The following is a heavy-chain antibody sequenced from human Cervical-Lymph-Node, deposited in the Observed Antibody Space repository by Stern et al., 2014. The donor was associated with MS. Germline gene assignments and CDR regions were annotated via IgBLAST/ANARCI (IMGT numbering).Heavy chain of an antibody. V-gene: IGHV1-3*01. Sequence: QVQLVQSGAEVKKPGASVKLSCKASGYSFTNYAIHWVRQAPGQRLEWMGWITAANGNTWYSQKFQGRVTITRDTSASTAYMELTSLRTEDTALYYCARYGELSNYVLDVWGQGTVVTVSS. J-gene: IGHJ3*01. CDR1: GYSFTNYA. CDR2: ITAANGNT. CDR3: ARYGELSNYVLDV. D-gene: IGHD3-10*01.